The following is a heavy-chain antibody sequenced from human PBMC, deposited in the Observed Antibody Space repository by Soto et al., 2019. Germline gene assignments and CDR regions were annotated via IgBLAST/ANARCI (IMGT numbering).Heavy chain of an antibody. V-gene: IGHV4-31*03. CDR2: IYYSGST. CDR3: ARRVAAGAIDY. D-gene: IGHD6-13*01. Sequence: QVQLQESGPGLVKPSQTLSLTCTVSGGSISSGGYYWSWIRQHPGKGLEWIGYIYYSGSTYYNPSLKSRVTIPVDTSKNQSSLKLSSVTAADTAVYYCARRVAAGAIDYWGQGTLVTVSS. J-gene: IGHJ4*02. CDR1: GGSISSGGYY.